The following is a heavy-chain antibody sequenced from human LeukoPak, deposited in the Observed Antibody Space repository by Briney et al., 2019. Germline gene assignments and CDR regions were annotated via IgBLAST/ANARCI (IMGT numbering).Heavy chain of an antibody. J-gene: IGHJ4*02. V-gene: IGHV4-34*01. D-gene: IGHD2-15*01. Sequence: SETLSLTCAVYGGSSSNYYWRWIRQPPGKGLEWVGEITHSGSTNYNPSLKSRVTISVDTTKKQFSLKLRSVTAADTAVYYCASPYCSAGNCYSNFDSWGQGTLVTVSS. CDR3: ASPYCSAGNCYSNFDS. CDR2: ITHSGST. CDR1: GGSSSNYY.